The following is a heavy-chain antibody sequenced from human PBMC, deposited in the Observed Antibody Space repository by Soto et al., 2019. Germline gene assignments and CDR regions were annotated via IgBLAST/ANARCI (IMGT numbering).Heavy chain of an antibody. CDR1: GGSFSGYY. CDR2: INHSGST. Sequence: QVQLQQWGAGLLKPSETLSLTCAVYGGSFSGYYWSWIRQPPGKGLEWIGEINHSGSTNYNPSLKSRVTISVDTSKNQFSLKLSSVTAADTAVYYCARAYYYSGSGSLDYWGQGTLVTVSS. D-gene: IGHD3-10*01. CDR3: ARAYYYSGSGSLDY. V-gene: IGHV4-34*01. J-gene: IGHJ4*02.